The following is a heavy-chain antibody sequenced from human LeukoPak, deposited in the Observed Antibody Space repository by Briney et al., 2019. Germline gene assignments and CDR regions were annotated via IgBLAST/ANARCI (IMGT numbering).Heavy chain of an antibody. J-gene: IGHJ4*02. CDR1: GLTLSNNY. CDR2: INSDSTT. CDR3: ARAGSTVWYHFDY. D-gene: IGHD6-19*01. V-gene: IGHV3-53*01. Sequence: GGSLRLSCAACGLTLSNNYMSWVRQAPGKGLECVSVINSDSTTYYADSVMGRFIISRDNSKNTLYLQMNSLRAEETALYYCARAGSTVWYHFDYWGQGTLVTVSS.